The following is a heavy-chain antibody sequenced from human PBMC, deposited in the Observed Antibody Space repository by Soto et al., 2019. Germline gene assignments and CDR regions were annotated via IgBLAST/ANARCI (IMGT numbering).Heavy chain of an antibody. D-gene: IGHD6-19*01. J-gene: IGHJ4*02. CDR3: AKGWQVRGGQFDY. Sequence: EVQLLESGGNLVQPGGSLRLSCVASGFTFSNYVMSWVRQAPGKGLEWVSGISDSGGTTYSADFVKGRFTISRDNSKNTLYRQMNSLRAEDTAVYYCAKGWQVRGGQFDYWGQGTLVSVSS. CDR1: GFTFSNYV. V-gene: IGHV3-23*01. CDR2: ISDSGGTT.